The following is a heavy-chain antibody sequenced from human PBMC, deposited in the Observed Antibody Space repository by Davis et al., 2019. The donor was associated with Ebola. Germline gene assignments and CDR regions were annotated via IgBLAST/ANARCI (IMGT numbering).Heavy chain of an antibody. D-gene: IGHD2-15*01. J-gene: IGHJ4*02. V-gene: IGHV4-34*01. CDR1: GGSFSGYY. CDR2: INHSGST. CDR3: ARRVVVAATRIDY. Sequence: SETLSLTCAVYGGSFSGYYWSWIRQPPGKGLEWIGEINHSGSTNYNPSLKSRVPISVDTSKNQFSLKLSSVTAADTAVYYCARRVVVAATRIDYWGQGTLVTVSS.